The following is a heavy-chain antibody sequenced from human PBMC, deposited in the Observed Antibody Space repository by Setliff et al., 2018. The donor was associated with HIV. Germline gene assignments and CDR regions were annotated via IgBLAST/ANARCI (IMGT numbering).Heavy chain of an antibody. CDR1: GGSFNGYS. CDR2: VYFSGST. V-gene: IGHV4-59*01. Sequence: SETLSLTCAVYGGSFNGYSWTWIRQPPGKGLEWIGYVYFSGSTNYNPAHKSRVTISIDTSKNQFSLKLSSVAAADTAVYYCATLPITAAAHFDHWGQGTLVTVSS. D-gene: IGHD6-25*01. CDR3: ATLPITAAAHFDH. J-gene: IGHJ4*02.